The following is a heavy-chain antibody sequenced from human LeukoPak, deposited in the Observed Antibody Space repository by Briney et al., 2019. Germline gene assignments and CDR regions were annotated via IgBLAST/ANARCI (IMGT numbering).Heavy chain of an antibody. CDR1: GGTFSSYA. Sequence: ASVKVSCKASGGTFSSYAISWVRQAPGKGLEWVSAISGSGGSTYYADSVKGRFTISRDNSKNTLYLQMNSLRAEDTAVYYCAKIVVVITRDAFDIWGQGTMVTVSS. CDR3: AKIVVVITRDAFDI. J-gene: IGHJ3*02. CDR2: ISGSGGST. V-gene: IGHV3-23*01. D-gene: IGHD3-22*01.